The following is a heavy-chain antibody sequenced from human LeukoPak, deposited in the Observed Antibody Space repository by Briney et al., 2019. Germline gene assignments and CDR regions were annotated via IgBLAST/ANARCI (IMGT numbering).Heavy chain of an antibody. D-gene: IGHD3-22*01. Sequence: ASVKVSCTASGYTFTGYYMHWVRQAPGQGLEWMGWINPSSGGTNFAQKFQGRVTMTRDTSISTAYMELSRLRSDDTAVYYCARPDDSSGYYFVGYFFQHWGQGTLVTVSS. V-gene: IGHV1-2*02. CDR2: INPSSGGT. CDR1: GYTFTGYY. CDR3: ARPDDSSGYYFVGYFFQH. J-gene: IGHJ1*01.